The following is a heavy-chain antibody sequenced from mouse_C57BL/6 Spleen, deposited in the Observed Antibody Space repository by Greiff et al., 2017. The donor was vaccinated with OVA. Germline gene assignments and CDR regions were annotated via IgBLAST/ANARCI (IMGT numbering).Heavy chain of an antibody. D-gene: IGHD2-5*01. J-gene: IGHJ3*01. V-gene: IGHV5-4*01. CDR2: ISDGGSYT. CDR1: GFTFSSYA. Sequence: EVKLVESGGGLVKPGGSLKLSCAASGFTFSSYAMSWVRQTPEKRLEWVATISDGGSYTYYPDNVKGRFTISRDNAKNNLYLQMSHLKSEDTAMYYCARDQRSNYEFAYWGQGTLVTVSA. CDR3: ARDQRSNYEFAY.